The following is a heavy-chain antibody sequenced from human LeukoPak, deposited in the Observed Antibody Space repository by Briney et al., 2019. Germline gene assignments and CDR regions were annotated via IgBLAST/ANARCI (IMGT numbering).Heavy chain of an antibody. J-gene: IGHJ3*02. CDR3: ARGLFAAMIANNEGLFGAFDI. Sequence: GGSLRLSCAASGFTFSSYAMHWVRQAPGKGLEWVAVISYDGSNKYYADSVKGRFTISRDNSKNTLYLQMNSLRAEDTAVYYCARGLFAAMIANNEGLFGAFDIWGQGTIVTVSS. D-gene: IGHD1/OR15-1a*01. V-gene: IGHV3-30-3*01. CDR1: GFTFSSYA. CDR2: ISYDGSNK.